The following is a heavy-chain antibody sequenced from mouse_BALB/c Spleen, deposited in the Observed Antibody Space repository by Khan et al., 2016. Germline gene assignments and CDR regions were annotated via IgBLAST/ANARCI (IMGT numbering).Heavy chain of an antibody. CDR3: ARRDNGGLAY. D-gene: IGHD3-3*01. Sequence: EVELVEPGGGLVKPGGSLKLSCSASGFTFSSYAMSWVRQTPEKRLEWVASITSGGSTYYPDSMKVRFPISRDSARNILYLEMSSLRSEDTAVYFCARRDNGGLAYWGQGTLVTVSA. J-gene: IGHJ3*01. CDR1: GFTFSSYA. V-gene: IGHV5-6-5*01. CDR2: ITSGGST.